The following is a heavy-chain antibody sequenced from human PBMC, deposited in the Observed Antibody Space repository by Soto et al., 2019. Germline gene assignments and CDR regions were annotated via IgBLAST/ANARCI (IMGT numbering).Heavy chain of an antibody. V-gene: IGHV3-23*01. D-gene: IGHD5-18*01. CDR1: GFTFSSYA. Sequence: GGSLRLSCAASGFTFSSYAMSWVRQAPGKGLEWVSAISGSGGSTYYVDSVKGRFTISRDNSKNTLYLQMNSLRAEDTAAYYCAKDQFDIKLWSNFDYWGQGTLVTVSS. CDR3: AKDQFDIKLWSNFDY. CDR2: ISGSGGST. J-gene: IGHJ4*02.